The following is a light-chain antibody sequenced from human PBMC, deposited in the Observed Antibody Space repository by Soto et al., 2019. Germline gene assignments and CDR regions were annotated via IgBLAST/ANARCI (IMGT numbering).Light chain of an antibody. CDR1: QGISNY. CDR3: QKYNSALT. Sequence: DIQMTQSPSSLSASVGDRVTITCRASQGISNYLAWYQQKPGKVPKLLIYAASTLQSGFPSRFSGSGSGTDFTLTISSLQPEDVATYYCQKYNSALTFGGGTKVEIK. CDR2: AAS. J-gene: IGKJ4*01. V-gene: IGKV1-27*01.